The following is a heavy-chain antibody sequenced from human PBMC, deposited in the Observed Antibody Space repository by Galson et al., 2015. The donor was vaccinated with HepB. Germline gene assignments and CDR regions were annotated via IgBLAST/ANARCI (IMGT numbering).Heavy chain of an antibody. D-gene: IGHD3-9*01. CDR1: GFTFSDYY. J-gene: IGHJ4*02. CDR2: ISSSSSYT. Sequence: SLRLSCAASGFTFSDYYMSWIRQAPGKGLEWVSYISSSSSYTNYADSVKGRFTISRDNAKNSLYLQMNSLRAEDTAVYYCASFGITISPSEFDYWGQGTLVTVSS. V-gene: IGHV3-11*03. CDR3: ASFGITISPSEFDY.